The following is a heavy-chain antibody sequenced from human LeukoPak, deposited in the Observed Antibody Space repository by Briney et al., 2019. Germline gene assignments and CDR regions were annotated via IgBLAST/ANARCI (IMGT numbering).Heavy chain of an antibody. D-gene: IGHD3-22*01. V-gene: IGHV4-31*11. CDR3: SGGNDDSKIHH. J-gene: IGHJ1*01. CDR2: IHVSGTV. CDR1: GCALTATNLY. Sequence: SRTLSLTCVVSGCALTATNLYWTCIRHRPGKAPEWIGHIHVSGTVYYSPSIQSRASISRDASKNLSSLRLSSLTAADTAVYFCSGGNDDSKIHHWGQGTLVAVSS.